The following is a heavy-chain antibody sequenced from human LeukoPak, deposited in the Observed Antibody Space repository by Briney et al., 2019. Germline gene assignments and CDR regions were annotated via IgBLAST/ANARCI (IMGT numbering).Heavy chain of an antibody. Sequence: KSSQTLSLTCAISGDSVSSNSVTWNWTRQSPSRGLEWLGRTYYRSTWYNDYAVSVRGRITVNPDTSKNQFSLHLNSVTPEDTAVYHCARRLTQYDCFDPWRQGILVTVSS. CDR1: GDSVSSNSVT. V-gene: IGHV6-1*01. J-gene: IGHJ5*02. CDR3: ARRLTQYDCFDP. CDR2: TYYRSTWYN. D-gene: IGHD2-2*01.